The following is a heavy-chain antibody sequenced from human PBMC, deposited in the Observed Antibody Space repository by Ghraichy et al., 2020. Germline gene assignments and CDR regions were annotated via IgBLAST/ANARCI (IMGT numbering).Heavy chain of an antibody. CDR1: GFTFSSYW. CDR2: IKQDGSEK. D-gene: IGHD3-3*01. V-gene: IGHV3-7*01. CDR3: ARAGVVSFRTRGGY. J-gene: IGHJ4*02. Sequence: GGSLRLSCAASGFTFSSYWMSWVRQAPGKGQEWVANIKQDGSEKYYVDSVKGRFTISRDNAKNSLYLQMNSLRAEDTAVYYCARAGVVSFRTRGGYWGQGTLVTVSS.